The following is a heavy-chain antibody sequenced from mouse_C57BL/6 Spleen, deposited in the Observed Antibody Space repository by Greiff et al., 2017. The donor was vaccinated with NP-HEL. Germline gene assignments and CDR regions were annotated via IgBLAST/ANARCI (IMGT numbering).Heavy chain of an antibody. CDR2: IYPGDGDT. V-gene: IGHV1-82*01. CDR3: ATGSSYLYYFDY. J-gene: IGHJ2*01. CDR1: GYSFSSSW. Sequence: QVQLQQSGPELVKPGASVKISCKASGYSFSSSWMNWVKQRPGKGLEWIGRIYPGDGDTNYNGKFKGKATLTADKSSSTAYMQLSSLTSEDSAVYFCATGSSYLYYFDYWGQGTTLTVSS. D-gene: IGHD1-1*01.